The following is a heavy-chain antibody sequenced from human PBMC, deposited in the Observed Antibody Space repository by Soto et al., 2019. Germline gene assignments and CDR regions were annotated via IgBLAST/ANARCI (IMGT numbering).Heavy chain of an antibody. V-gene: IGHV3-48*03. CDR3: ARRYCSSTSCLIDY. Sequence: GGSLRLSCAASGFTFSSYEMNLVRQAPGKGLEWVSYITSSGSTKYYADSVKGRFTISRDNAKNSLYLQMNSLRAEDTAVYYCARRYCSSTSCLIDYWGQGTLVTVSS. D-gene: IGHD2-2*01. CDR2: ITSSGSTK. CDR1: GFTFSSYE. J-gene: IGHJ4*02.